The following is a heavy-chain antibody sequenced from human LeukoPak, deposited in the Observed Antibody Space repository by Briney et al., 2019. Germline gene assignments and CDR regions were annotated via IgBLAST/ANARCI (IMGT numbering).Heavy chain of an antibody. CDR2: IYTSGAT. J-gene: IGHJ5*02. D-gene: IGHD6-13*01. V-gene: IGHV4-4*07. CDR1: GGSISSYY. Sequence: PSETLSLTCTVSGGSISSYYWSWIRQPGGKGLEWIGRIYTSGATNYNPSLKSRVTMSVDTSKNQFSLKLSSATAADTAVYYCARDKSGSSWYGYWFDPWGQGTLVTVSS. CDR3: ARDKSGSSWYGYWFDP.